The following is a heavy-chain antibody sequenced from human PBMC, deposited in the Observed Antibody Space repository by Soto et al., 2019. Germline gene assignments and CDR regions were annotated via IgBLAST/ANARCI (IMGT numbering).Heavy chain of an antibody. D-gene: IGHD1-1*01. V-gene: IGHV3-7*01. CDR1: GFTFSSYW. Sequence: EVHLEESGGGLVHPGGSLRLSCAASGFTFSSYWMNWVRQAPGKGLEWVANIDEDGSEYNDAESVRGRFTISRDNAKNTLYLQMNSLRAADTTVYYCARTGDGHHDFLDYWGQGILVSVSS. J-gene: IGHJ4*02. CDR3: ARTGDGHHDFLDY. CDR2: IDEDGSEY.